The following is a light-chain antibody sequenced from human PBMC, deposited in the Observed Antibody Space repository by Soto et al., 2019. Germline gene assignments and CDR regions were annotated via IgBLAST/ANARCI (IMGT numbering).Light chain of an antibody. V-gene: IGLV2-23*02. J-gene: IGLJ1*01. CDR2: EVS. CDR3: CSYAGRSPYV. CDR1: SSVVGSYNL. Sequence: QSVLTQPASVSGSPVQSITISCTGTSSVVGSYNLVSWSQQHPGTAPKLMIYEVSKRPSGVSNRLSGSKSGNTASLTISRLPAEDAADYYCCSYAGRSPYVFGPRTKVTFL.